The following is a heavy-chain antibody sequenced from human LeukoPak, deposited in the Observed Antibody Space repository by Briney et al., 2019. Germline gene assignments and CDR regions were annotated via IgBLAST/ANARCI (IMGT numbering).Heavy chain of an antibody. CDR1: GYTFTGYY. V-gene: IGHV1-2*02. CDR3: ARGGFDY. Sequence: ASVKVSFKASGYTFTGYYLHWVRQAPGQGLEWMGWISPNSDDTNYAQKFRGRVNMTRDTSISTAYMELSRLRSDDTAIYYFARGGFDYWGQGTLVTVSS. CDR2: ISPNSDDT. J-gene: IGHJ4*02.